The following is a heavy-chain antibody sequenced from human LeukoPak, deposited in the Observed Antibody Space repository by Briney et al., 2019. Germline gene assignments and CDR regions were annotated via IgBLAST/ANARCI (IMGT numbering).Heavy chain of an antibody. V-gene: IGHV4-4*07. CDR1: GGSISYYY. CDR2: INTSGST. CDR3: ARVGYCSSTSCYVGDY. Sequence: SETLSLTCTVSGGSISYYYWTWIRQPAGKGLGWIGRINTSGSTNYNPSLRSRVTMSVDTSKNQFSLKLSAVTAADRAVYYCARVGYCSSTSCYVGDYWGQGTLVTVSS. D-gene: IGHD2-2*01. J-gene: IGHJ4*02.